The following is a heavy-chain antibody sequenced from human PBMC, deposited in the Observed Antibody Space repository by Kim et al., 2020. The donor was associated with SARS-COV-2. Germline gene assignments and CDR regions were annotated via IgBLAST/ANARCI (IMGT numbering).Heavy chain of an antibody. CDR1: GFTFSNYG. D-gene: IGHD4-4*01. CDR3: VKVTTITAPFYDY. J-gene: IGHJ4*02. Sequence: GGSLRLSCAASGFTFSNYGLSWFRPDPGKGLEWVSGISAGGDTYYADSVQGRFTISRDNSKNALILEMNSLWADDTALYDWVKVTTITAPFYDYLGPVSL. CDR2: ISAGGDT. V-gene: IGHV3-23*01.